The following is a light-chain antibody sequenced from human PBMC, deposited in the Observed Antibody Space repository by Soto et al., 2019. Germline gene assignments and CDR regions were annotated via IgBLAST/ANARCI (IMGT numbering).Light chain of an antibody. V-gene: IGKV1-5*03. Sequence: DIQMTQSPSTLSASVGDRVTITCRASQSISSWLAWYQQKPGKAPKLLIYKASRLGSGVPSRFSGSGSGTEFTLTISSLQPDDFATYYCQQYNSYSITFGEGTRLEIK. CDR1: QSISSW. CDR2: KAS. CDR3: QQYNSYSIT. J-gene: IGKJ5*01.